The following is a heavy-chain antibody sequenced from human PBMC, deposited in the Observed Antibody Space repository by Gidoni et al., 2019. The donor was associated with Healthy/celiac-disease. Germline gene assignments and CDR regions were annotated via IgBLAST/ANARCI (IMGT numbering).Heavy chain of an antibody. V-gene: IGHV3-9*01. CDR3: AKGFAEYSSSCHY. J-gene: IGHJ4*02. D-gene: IGHD6-13*01. Sequence: EVPLVESGGGLVQPGRSLRLSCAASGFTFDDYAMPWVRQAPGKVLEWVSGISWNSGSIGYADSVKGRFTISRDNAKNSLYLQMNSLRAEDTALYYCAKGFAEYSSSCHYWGQGTLVTVSS. CDR2: ISWNSGSI. CDR1: GFTFDDYA.